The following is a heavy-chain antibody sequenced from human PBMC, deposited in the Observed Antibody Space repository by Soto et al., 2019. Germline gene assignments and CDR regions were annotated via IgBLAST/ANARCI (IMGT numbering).Heavy chain of an antibody. Sequence: SETLSLTCTVSGGSFSGYFWTWIRQPPGKGLEWLAEINHSGITNYNPSVESRVSMSIDTSKNQFSLRLYSVTAADTAVYYCVRGPYNYNSRYFDYWGQGTLVTVSS. D-gene: IGHD1-1*01. CDR3: VRGPYNYNSRYFDY. CDR1: GGSFSGYF. CDR2: INHSGIT. J-gene: IGHJ4*02. V-gene: IGHV4-34*01.